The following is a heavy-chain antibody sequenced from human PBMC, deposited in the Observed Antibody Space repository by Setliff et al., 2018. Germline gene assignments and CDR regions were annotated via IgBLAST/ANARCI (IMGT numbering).Heavy chain of an antibody. D-gene: IGHD2-8*01. J-gene: IGHJ4*02. Sequence: ASVKVSCKASGYTFTNYGVTWVRQAPGQGLEWMRWISPYSGNTYYAPELQGRVTLTTDTSTTTAYLELRSLTSDDTAVYYCSRLVRYCTTTTCQRASGGDYWGQGTLVTVSS. CDR2: ISPYSGNT. CDR3: SRLVRYCTTTTCQRASGGDY. V-gene: IGHV1-18*01. CDR1: GYTFTNYG.